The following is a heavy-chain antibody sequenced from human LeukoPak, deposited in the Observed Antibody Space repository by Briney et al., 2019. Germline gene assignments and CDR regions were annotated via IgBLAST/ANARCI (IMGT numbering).Heavy chain of an antibody. CDR3: AKDLSGYGPYWYFDL. D-gene: IGHD6-25*01. J-gene: IGHJ2*01. CDR2: ISGSVGTI. V-gene: IGHV3-23*01. Sequence: GGSLRLSCAASGFTFSSYEMNWVRQAPGKGLEWVSSISGSVGTIYYADSVKGRFTISRDNSKNTLYLQMNNLRAEDSAVYYCAKDLSGYGPYWYFDLWGRGTLVTVSS. CDR1: GFTFSSYE.